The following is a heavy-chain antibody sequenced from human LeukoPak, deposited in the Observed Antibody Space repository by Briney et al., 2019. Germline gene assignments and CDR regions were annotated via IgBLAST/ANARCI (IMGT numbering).Heavy chain of an antibody. J-gene: IGHJ4*02. CDR3: VGGYGWLPDY. CDR2: IKQDGSEK. CDR1: GFTLSELW. D-gene: IGHD5-18*01. Sequence: GSLRLPCVASGFTLSELWMNWVRQAPGKGLEWVANIKQDGSEKNYVDSVKGRFTISRDNAKNSVYLQMNSLRVEDTAVYYCVGGYGWLPDYWGQGTLVTVSS. V-gene: IGHV3-7*04.